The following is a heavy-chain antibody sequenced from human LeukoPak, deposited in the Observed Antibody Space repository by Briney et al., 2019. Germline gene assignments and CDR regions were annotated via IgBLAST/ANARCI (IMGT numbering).Heavy chain of an antibody. CDR3: AREYSSSVGYYYYYYMDV. V-gene: IGHV1-69*05. Sequence: ASVKVSCKASGGTFSSYAISWVRQAPGQGLEWMGGIIPIFGTANYAQKFQGRVTITTDESTSTAYMELSSLRSEDTAVYYCAREYSSSVGYYYYYYMDVWGKGTTVTVSS. CDR2: IIPIFGTA. J-gene: IGHJ6*03. D-gene: IGHD6-6*01. CDR1: GGTFSSYA.